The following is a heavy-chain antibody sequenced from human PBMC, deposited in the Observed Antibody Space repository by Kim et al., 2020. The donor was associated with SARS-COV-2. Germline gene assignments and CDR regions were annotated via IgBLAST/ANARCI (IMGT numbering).Heavy chain of an antibody. Sequence: GGSLRLSCAASGFTFSSYSMNWVRQAPGKGLEWVSSISSSSSYIYYADSVKGRFTISRDNAKNSLYLQMNSLRVEDTAVYYCARDNDVETAMVLSYGMDVWGQGTTVTVSS. CDR3: ARDNDVETAMVLSYGMDV. CDR2: ISSSSSYI. CDR1: GFTFSSYS. D-gene: IGHD5-18*01. J-gene: IGHJ6*01. V-gene: IGHV3-21*01.